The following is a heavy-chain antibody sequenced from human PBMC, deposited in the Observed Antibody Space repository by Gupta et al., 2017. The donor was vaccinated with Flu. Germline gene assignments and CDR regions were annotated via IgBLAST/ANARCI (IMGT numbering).Heavy chain of an antibody. CDR3: IRMGATAASHYYGMDV. CDR1: GGSINSSDSY. J-gene: IGHJ6*02. D-gene: IGHD1-26*01. CDR2: FYYSGST. Sequence: QLQLQESGPGLVKPSETLSLTCSVSGGSINSSDSYWGWLRQPPGKGLEWLATFYYSGSTYYNPSLKSRVTMSVGTSKNQFSLELRSITAADAAVYYCIRMGATAASHYYGMDVWGQGTSVTVSS. V-gene: IGHV4-39*01.